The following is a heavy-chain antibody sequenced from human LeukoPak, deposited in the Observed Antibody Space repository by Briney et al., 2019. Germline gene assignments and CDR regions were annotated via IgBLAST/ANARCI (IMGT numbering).Heavy chain of an antibody. CDR3: ARAPGGGYDFWSGYYSTELDY. D-gene: IGHD3-3*01. Sequence: GGSLRLSCAASGFTFSSYAMHWVRQAPGKGLEWVAVISYDGSNKYYADSVKGRFTISRDNSKNTLYLQMNSLRAEDTAVYYCARAPGGGYDFWSGYYSTELDYWGQGTLVTVSS. V-gene: IGHV3-30*04. CDR1: GFTFSSYA. CDR2: ISYDGSNK. J-gene: IGHJ4*02.